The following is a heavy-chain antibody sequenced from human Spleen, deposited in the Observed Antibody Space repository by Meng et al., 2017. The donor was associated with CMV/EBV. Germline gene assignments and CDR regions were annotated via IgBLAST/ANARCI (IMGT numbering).Heavy chain of an antibody. J-gene: IGHJ3*02. CDR1: GFTFDTFE. V-gene: IGHV5-51*01. CDR3: ASKVSVDTAMVVDAFDI. Sequence: GGSLRLSCQSSGFTFDTFEIAWVRQVPGKGLEWVALIYPGGSGTIYGPSFEGQVTISADKSISTAYLQWSSLKASDTAMYYCASKVSVDTAMVVDAFDIWGQGTMVTVSS. CDR2: IYPGGSGT. D-gene: IGHD5-18*01.